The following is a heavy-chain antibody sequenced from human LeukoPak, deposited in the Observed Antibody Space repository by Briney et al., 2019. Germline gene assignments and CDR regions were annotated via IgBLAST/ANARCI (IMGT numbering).Heavy chain of an antibody. J-gene: IGHJ4*02. CDR3: ATEGITIFGVVTYYFDY. CDR1: GYTLTELS. V-gene: IGHV1-24*01. Sequence: ASVKVSCKVSGYTLTELSMHWVRQAPGKGLEWMGGFDPEDGETIYAQKFQGRVTMTEDTSTDTAYMELSSLRSEDTAVYYCATEGITIFGVVTYYFDYWGQGTLVTVSS. D-gene: IGHD3-3*01. CDR2: FDPEDGET.